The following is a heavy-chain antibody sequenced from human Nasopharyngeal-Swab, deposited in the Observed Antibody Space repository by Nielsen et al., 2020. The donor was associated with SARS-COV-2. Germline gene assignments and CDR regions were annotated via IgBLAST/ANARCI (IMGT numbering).Heavy chain of an antibody. CDR3: ARADLAVAGTGGYYGMDV. CDR1: GFTFSDYY. CDR2: ISGSGSTI. D-gene: IGHD6-19*01. J-gene: IGHJ6*02. Sequence: GESLKISCAASGFTFSDYYMSWIRQAPGKGLEGVSYISGSGSTIYYADSVKGRFTMSRDNAKNSVYLQMNSLRAEDTAVYYCARADLAVAGTGGYYGMDVWGQGTTVTVSS. V-gene: IGHV3-11*01.